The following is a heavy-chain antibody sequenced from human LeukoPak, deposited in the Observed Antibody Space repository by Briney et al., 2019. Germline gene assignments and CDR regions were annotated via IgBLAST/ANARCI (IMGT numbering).Heavy chain of an antibody. D-gene: IGHD5-12*01. V-gene: IGHV2-5*02. J-gene: IGHJ3*01. CDR3: AHAADESGKVDDDTFDV. Sequence: SGPTLLKPAHTLTLTCTFSGFSLSTNKVGVGWIRQPPGKALEWLALIYWDDDRLYSPSLKSRLTITKDTSKDQVVLTMTNMDPVDTATYYCAHAADESGKVDDDTFDVWGQGTMVTVSS. CDR1: GFSLSTNKVG. CDR2: IYWDDDR.